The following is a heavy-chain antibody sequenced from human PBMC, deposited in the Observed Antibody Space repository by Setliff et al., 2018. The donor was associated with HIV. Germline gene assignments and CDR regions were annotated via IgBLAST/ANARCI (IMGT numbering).Heavy chain of an antibody. CDR2: MNPISDHR. CDR3: ASGCLIGGSGPCRDFEF. D-gene: IGHD3-3*01. V-gene: IGHV1-8*02. Sequence: ASVKVSCKASEYVFTTYAMNWVRQATGQGLEWMAWMNPISDHRGYAQKFQGRLTMTKDTSTSTVYMDLSSLKSDDTAVYYCASGCLIGGSGPCRDFEFWGKGTLVTVSS. CDR1: EYVFTTYA. J-gene: IGHJ4*02.